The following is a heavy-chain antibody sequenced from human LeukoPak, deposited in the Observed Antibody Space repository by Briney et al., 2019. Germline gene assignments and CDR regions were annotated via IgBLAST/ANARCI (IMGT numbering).Heavy chain of an antibody. Sequence: PGGSLRLSCAASGLTFSSYWMNWVRQAPGKGLVWVSRIASDGSSTTYADSVKGRFSISRDNAKNTLYLQMNSLRAEDTAVYYCAKRLAMTGTYHFDYWGQGTLVTVSS. CDR1: GLTFSSYW. CDR3: AKRLAMTGTYHFDY. J-gene: IGHJ4*02. D-gene: IGHD6-19*01. V-gene: IGHV3-74*01. CDR2: IASDGSST.